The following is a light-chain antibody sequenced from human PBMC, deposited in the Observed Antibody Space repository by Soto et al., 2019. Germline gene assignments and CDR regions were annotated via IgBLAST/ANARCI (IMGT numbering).Light chain of an antibody. CDR1: SSNIGAGYD. J-gene: IGLJ1*01. V-gene: IGLV1-40*01. Sequence: QSVLTQPPSVSGAPGQRVTISCTGSSSNIGAGYDVHWYQQLPGTAPKLLIYGNTNRPSGVPDRFSGSKSGTSASLAITGLQADYEADYYCQSYDSSLSGPSFVFGTGTKVTVL. CDR2: GNT. CDR3: QSYDSSLSGPSFV.